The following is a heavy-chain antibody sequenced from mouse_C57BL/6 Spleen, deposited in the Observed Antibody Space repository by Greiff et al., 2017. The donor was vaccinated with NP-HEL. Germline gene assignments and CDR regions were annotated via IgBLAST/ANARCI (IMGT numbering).Heavy chain of an antibody. CDR3: APRFAY. Sequence: VQLQQSGAELARPGASVKLSCKASGYTFTSYGISWVKQRPGQGLEWIGEIYPRSGNTYYNEKFKGKATLTADKSSSTAYMELRSLTSEDSAVYFCAPRFAYWGQGTLVTVSA. CDR2: IYPRSGNT. CDR1: GYTFTSYG. V-gene: IGHV1-81*01. J-gene: IGHJ3*01.